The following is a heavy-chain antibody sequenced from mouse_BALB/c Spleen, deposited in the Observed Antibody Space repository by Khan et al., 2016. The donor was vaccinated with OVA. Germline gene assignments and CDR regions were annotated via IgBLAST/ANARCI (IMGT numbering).Heavy chain of an antibody. D-gene: IGHD1-1*01. V-gene: IGHV3-6*02. CDR1: DYSITGGYR. J-gene: IGHJ1*01. Sequence: EVQLQESGPGLVKPSQSLPLTCSVTDYSITGGYRWNWIRQFPGNKLEWMGYISYDGSNNYNPSLKNRISITRYTSKNRFFLKLNSVITADTATYDCARGGAVAPYWDFDVWGAGTTVTVSS. CDR3: ARGGAVAPYWDFDV. CDR2: ISYDGSN.